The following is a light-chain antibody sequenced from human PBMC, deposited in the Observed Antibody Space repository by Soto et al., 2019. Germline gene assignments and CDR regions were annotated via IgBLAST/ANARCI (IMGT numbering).Light chain of an antibody. Sequence: QSVLTQPPSVSRAPGQRVTISCTGSSSNIGAGYDVHWYQQLPGTAPKLLIYGNSNRPSGVPDRFSGSKSGTSASLAITELQAQDEADYYCQSYDSSLSAYVVFGGGTKVTVL. CDR1: SSNIGAGYD. CDR2: GNS. CDR3: QSYDSSLSAYVV. J-gene: IGLJ2*01. V-gene: IGLV1-40*01.